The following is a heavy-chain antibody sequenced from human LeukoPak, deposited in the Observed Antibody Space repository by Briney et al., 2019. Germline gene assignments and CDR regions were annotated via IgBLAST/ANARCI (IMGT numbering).Heavy chain of an antibody. CDR1: GGSMSSYY. CDR3: ARDGTRDGYRGYFDS. Sequence: PSETLSLTCTVSGGSMSSYYWNWIRQSPGNGLEWIGYIYYSGSTNYNPSLKSRVTISVETSKNQFSLKLSSVTAADTAVYYCARDGTRDGYRGYFDSWGQGTLVTVSS. CDR2: IYYSGST. V-gene: IGHV4-59*01. D-gene: IGHD5-24*01. J-gene: IGHJ4*02.